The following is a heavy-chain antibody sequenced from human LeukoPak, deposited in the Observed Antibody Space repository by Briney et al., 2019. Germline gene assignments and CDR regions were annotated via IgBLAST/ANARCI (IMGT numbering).Heavy chain of an antibody. D-gene: IGHD6-13*01. CDR2: INHNGSS. V-gene: IGHV4-34*01. J-gene: IGHJ4*02. Sequence: SETLSLTCAVYGGSFSGYFRSWIRQPPGKGLEWIGEINHNGSSNCNPSLKSRVTMSVDTSKNQFSLRLTSVTAADRALYYCARRAAAGSAFDDYWGQGTLVTVSS. CDR3: ARRAAAGSAFDDY. CDR1: GGSFSGYF.